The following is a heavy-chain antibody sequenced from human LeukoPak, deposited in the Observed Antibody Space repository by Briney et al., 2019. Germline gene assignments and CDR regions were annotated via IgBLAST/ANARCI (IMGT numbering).Heavy chain of an antibody. J-gene: IGHJ3*02. CDR2: IWYDGSNK. Sequence: GGSLRPSCEASGFTFSSYAMSWVRQAPGKGLEWVAVIWYDGSNKYYVDSVKGRFTISRDNSKNTVYLQMNSLRDEDTAVYYCARYSSNTVTTGAFDIWGQGTMVTVSS. D-gene: IGHD1-14*01. CDR3: ARYSSNTVTTGAFDI. V-gene: IGHV3-33*08. CDR1: GFTFSSYA.